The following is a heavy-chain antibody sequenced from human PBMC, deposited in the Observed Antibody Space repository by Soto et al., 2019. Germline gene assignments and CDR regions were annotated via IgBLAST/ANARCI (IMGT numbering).Heavy chain of an antibody. D-gene: IGHD1-26*01. CDR2: ISANNGNT. Sequence: ASVKVSCKASGYTFASYGINWVRQAPGQGLEWMGWISANNGNTNYAQKFQGRVTMTTDTSTSTSYMELRSLRSDDTAVYYCARDAAVGLFDYWGQGTLVTVSS. V-gene: IGHV1-18*01. J-gene: IGHJ4*02. CDR3: ARDAAVGLFDY. CDR1: GYTFASYG.